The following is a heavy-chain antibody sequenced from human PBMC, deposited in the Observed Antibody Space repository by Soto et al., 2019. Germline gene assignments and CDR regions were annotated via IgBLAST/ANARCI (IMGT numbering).Heavy chain of an antibody. V-gene: IGHV3-21*01. D-gene: IGHD2-15*01. J-gene: IGHJ6*02. CDR2: ISPSTSHI. CDR3: SRCSGGACHQNYGMDV. Sequence: EVHLVESGGGQVKPGGSLRLSCAVSGFTFSSSMNWVRQAPGKGLEWVSSISPSTSHIYYADSVKCRFTISRDNSKNALFLQVLGLRAQSTAVYYCSRCSGGACHQNYGMDVWGPGTTVTVSS. CDR1: GFTFSSS.